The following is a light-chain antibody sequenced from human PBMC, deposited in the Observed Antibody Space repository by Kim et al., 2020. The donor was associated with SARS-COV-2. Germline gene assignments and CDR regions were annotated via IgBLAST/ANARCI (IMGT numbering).Light chain of an antibody. Sequence: SASVGDRVTITCRASQDSRNELGWYQEKPGKAPERLIYSASIVQDGVPSRFSGSGYGTDFTFTISSLQPEDFATYHGLRHNTFPPTFGRGTKLEI. V-gene: IGKV1-17*01. CDR3: LRHNTFPPT. CDR1: QDSRNE. CDR2: SAS. J-gene: IGKJ2*01.